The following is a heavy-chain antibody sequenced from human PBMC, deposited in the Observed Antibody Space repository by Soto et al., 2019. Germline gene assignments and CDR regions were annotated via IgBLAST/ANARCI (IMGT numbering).Heavy chain of an antibody. D-gene: IGHD6-19*01. CDR3: ARTVAVYFDS. J-gene: IGHJ4*02. CDR2: LSTYNGDT. Sequence: QVQLVQSGAEVKKPGASVKVSCKASGYTFTSSGISWVRQAPGQGPEWMGWLSTYNGDTNYAQKFQGRVTMTTDTSTSTAYMDLRSLRSDDRAVYYCARTVAVYFDSWGQGTLVTVSS. CDR1: GYTFTSSG. V-gene: IGHV1-18*01.